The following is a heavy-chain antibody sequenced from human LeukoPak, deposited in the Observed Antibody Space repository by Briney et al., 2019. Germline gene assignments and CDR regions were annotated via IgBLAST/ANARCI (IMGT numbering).Heavy chain of an antibody. CDR1: GFTFSSYG. CDR3: AKEPTPLFGVDLSDY. J-gene: IGHJ4*02. V-gene: IGHV3-30*18. Sequence: PGGSLRLSCAASGFTFSSYGMHWVRQAPGKGLEWVAVISYDGSNKYYADSVKGRFTISRDNSKNTLYLQMNSLRAEDTAVYYCAKEPTPLFGVDLSDYWGQGTLVTISS. CDR2: ISYDGSNK. D-gene: IGHD3-3*01.